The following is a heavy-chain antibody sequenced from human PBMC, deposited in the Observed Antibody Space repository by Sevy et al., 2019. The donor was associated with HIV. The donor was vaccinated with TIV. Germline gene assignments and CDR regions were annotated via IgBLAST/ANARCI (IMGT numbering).Heavy chain of an antibody. CDR1: GFTFGDYA. CDR2: IRSKAYGGSR. D-gene: IGHD2-2*01. V-gene: IGHV3-49*04. J-gene: IGHJ3*02. CDR3: TRYCSSSSCERTNWVDAFDI. Sequence: GGSLRLSCTASGFTFGDYAMTWVRQAPGKGLEWVGFIRSKAYGGSRESAASVKGRFTISRDDSKSIDYLRMNSLKTEDTAVYYCTRYCSSSSCERTNWVDAFDIWGQGTMVTVSS.